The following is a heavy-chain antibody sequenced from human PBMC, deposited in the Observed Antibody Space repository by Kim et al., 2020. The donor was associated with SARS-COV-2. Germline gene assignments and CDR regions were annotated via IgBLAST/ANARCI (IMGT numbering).Heavy chain of an antibody. Sequence: ADSVKSRFTISRDNSKNSLDLQMNSLRAEDTALYYCAKAFQREVGALDYWGQGTLVTVSS. V-gene: IGHV3-43D*03. J-gene: IGHJ4*02. CDR3: AKAFQREVGALDY. D-gene: IGHD1-26*01.